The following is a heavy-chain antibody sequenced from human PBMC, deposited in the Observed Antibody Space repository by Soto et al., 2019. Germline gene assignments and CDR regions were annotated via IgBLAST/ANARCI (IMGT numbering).Heavy chain of an antibody. V-gene: IGHV4-34*01. CDR2: INHSGST. J-gene: IGHJ4*02. D-gene: IGHD1-7*01. CDR3: ARGELELVYFDY. Sequence: KASETLSLTCAVYGGSFSGYYWSWIRQPPGKGLEWIGEINHSGSTNYNPSLKSRVTMSVDTSKNQFSLKLSSVTAADTAVYYCARGELELVYFDYWGQGTLVTVSS. CDR1: GGSFSGYY.